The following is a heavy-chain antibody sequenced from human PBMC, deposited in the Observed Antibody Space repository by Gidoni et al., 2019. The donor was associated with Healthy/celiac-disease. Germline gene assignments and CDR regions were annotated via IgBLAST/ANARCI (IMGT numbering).Heavy chain of an antibody. Sequence: QVQLVQSGAEVKKPGASVQGSCKAFGYTFTGYYMHWVRQAPGQGLEWMGWINPNSGGTNHAQKFQGRVTMTRDTSISTAYMELSRLRSDDTAVYYCARDSQYSSSPGRYYYYGMDVWGQGTTVTVSS. J-gene: IGHJ6*02. CDR1: GYTFTGYY. V-gene: IGHV1-2*02. CDR2: INPNSGGT. CDR3: ARDSQYSSSPGRYYYYGMDV. D-gene: IGHD6-6*01.